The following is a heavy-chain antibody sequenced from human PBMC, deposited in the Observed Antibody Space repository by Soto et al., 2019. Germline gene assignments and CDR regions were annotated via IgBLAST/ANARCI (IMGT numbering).Heavy chain of an antibody. V-gene: IGHV4-34*01. J-gene: IGHJ3*02. CDR1: GGSFSSYY. CDR3: ERGGSNDWQVAFDI. D-gene: IGHD3-9*01. Sequence: PSETLSLTCVVSGGSFSSYYYKWIRHSPGKGLEWVGEINHSGSNNYSPSLKSRVTMSLDTSKNQFSLKLTSVTAADTPVYYCERGGSNDWQVAFDIWGQGTMVTVSS. CDR2: INHSGSN.